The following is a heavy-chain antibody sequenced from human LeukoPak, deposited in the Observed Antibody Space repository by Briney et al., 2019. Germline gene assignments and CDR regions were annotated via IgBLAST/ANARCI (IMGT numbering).Heavy chain of an antibody. CDR2: ISYDGSNK. CDR3: AKDYCSGGSCYSGPPDY. CDR1: GFTFSSYG. Sequence: GGSLRLSCAASGFTFSSYGMHWVRQAPGKGLEWVAVISYDGSNKYYADSVKGRFTISRDNSKNTLYLQMNSLRAEDTAVYYCAKDYCSGGSCYSGPPDYWGQGTLVTVSS. J-gene: IGHJ4*02. V-gene: IGHV3-30*18. D-gene: IGHD2-15*01.